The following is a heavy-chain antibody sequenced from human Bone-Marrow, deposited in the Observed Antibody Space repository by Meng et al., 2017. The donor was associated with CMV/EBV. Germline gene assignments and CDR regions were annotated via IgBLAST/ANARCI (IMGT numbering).Heavy chain of an antibody. D-gene: IGHD5-18*01. CDR2: TSDSAGTT. CDR1: GFTFRIFG. J-gene: IGHJ4*02. V-gene: IGHV3-23*01. Sequence: CTASGFTFRIFGMDWVRQAPGKGLEWVSRTSDSAGTTYYADSVKGRFTISRDTSKSTLYLQMSNLRAEDTATYYCAREYSYGPEPVDFWGQGTLVTVSS. CDR3: AREYSYGPEPVDF.